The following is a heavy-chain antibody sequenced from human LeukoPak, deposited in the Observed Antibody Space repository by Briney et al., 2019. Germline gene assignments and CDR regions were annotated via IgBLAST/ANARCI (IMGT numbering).Heavy chain of an antibody. D-gene: IGHD2-21*02. CDR3: ARLGSRGDWSDY. Sequence: GGSLRLSCVASGFTFSTYNMLWVRQTPGKGLEWLFYINTAGSAVHYADSVKDRFTFSRDNAKNSLYLQMNSLRVEATAIYYCARLGSRGDWSDYWGQGTRLTVSS. V-gene: IGHV3-48*01. CDR2: INTAGSAV. CDR1: GFTFSTYN. J-gene: IGHJ4*02.